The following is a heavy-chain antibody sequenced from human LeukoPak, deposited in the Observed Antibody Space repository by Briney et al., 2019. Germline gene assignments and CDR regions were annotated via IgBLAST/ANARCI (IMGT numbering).Heavy chain of an antibody. CDR1: GYTFTVYD. J-gene: IGHJ4*02. V-gene: IGHV1-69*06. Sequence: SVKVSCKASGYTFTVYDISWVRQAPGQGLEWMGGIMPMFGKANYAQKFQGRVTTTADKATSTAYMELSSLRSEDTAVYYCAGGRTDIVVVPATLRNYYFDYWGQGTLVTVSS. D-gene: IGHD2-2*01. CDR2: IMPMFGKA. CDR3: AGGRTDIVVVPATLRNYYFDY.